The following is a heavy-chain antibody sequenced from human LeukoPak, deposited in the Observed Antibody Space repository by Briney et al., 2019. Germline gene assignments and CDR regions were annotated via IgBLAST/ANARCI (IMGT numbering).Heavy chain of an antibody. D-gene: IGHD3-9*01. CDR1: GGSISSYY. CDR2: ICYSGST. J-gene: IGHJ4*02. CDR3: ARVGYFDWLSPLGIFDY. Sequence: SETLSLTCTVSGGSISSYYWSWIRQPPGKGLEWIGYICYSGSTNYNPSLKSRVTISVDTSKNQFSLKLSSVTAADTAVYYCARVGYFDWLSPLGIFDYWGQGTLVTVSS. V-gene: IGHV4-59*01.